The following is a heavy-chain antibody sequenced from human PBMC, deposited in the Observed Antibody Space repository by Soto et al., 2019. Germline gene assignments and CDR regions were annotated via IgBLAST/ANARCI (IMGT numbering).Heavy chain of an antibody. J-gene: IGHJ4*02. CDR2: ISSSSSNI. V-gene: IGHV3-48*02. CDR1: GFTFSSRA. CDR3: ASDRSLGSNWYYYLES. Sequence: EVQLVESGGGLVQPGGSLRLSCTASGFTFSSRAMNWVRQFPGRGLEWVSYISSSSSNIDYADSVKGRFTVSRDNAKNALYLQMNTLRDEDTAVYYYASDRSLGSNWYYYLESWGQGPLVTVSS. D-gene: IGHD1-20*01.